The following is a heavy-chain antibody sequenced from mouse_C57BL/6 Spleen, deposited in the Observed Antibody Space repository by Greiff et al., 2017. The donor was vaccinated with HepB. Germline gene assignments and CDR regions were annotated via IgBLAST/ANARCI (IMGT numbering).Heavy chain of an antibody. V-gene: IGHV1-81*01. Sequence: QVQLQQSGAELARPGASVKLSCKASGYTFTSYGISWVKQRTGQGLEWIGEIYPRSGNTYYNEKFKGKATLTADKSSSTEYMELRSLTSEDSAVYFCARAEFITTVVALDYWGQGTTLTVSS. CDR1: GYTFTSYG. D-gene: IGHD1-1*01. J-gene: IGHJ2*01. CDR3: ARAEFITTVVALDY. CDR2: IYPRSGNT.